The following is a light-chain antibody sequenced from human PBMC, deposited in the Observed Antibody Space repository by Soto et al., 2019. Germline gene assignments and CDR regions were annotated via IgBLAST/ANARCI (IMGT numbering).Light chain of an antibody. CDR1: SSDVGSYNY. J-gene: IGLJ2*01. V-gene: IGLV2-14*01. CDR2: DVS. Sequence: QSALTQPASVSGSPGQSITISCTGTSSDVGSYNYVSWYQQHPGKAPKLMIYDVSNRPSGLSTRFSGSKSGNTASLTISGLQAEDESDYYCSSYTSSSTVVFGGGTKVTVL. CDR3: SSYTSSSTVV.